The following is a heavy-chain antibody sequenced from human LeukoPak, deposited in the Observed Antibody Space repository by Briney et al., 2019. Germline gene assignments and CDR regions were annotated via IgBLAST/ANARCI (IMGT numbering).Heavy chain of an antibody. CDR1: GGSINSHY. D-gene: IGHD2-2*01. CDR3: ARGGGIVVVPAAQPSYYYYYYMDV. V-gene: IGHV4-59*11. CDR2: IYYSGST. J-gene: IGHJ6*03. Sequence: SETLSLTCTVSGGSINSHYWSWIRQPPGKGLEWIGYIYYSGSTNYNPSLKSRVTISVDTSKNQFSLKLSSVTAADTAVYYCARGGGIVVVPAAQPSYYYYYYMDVWGKGTTVTVSS.